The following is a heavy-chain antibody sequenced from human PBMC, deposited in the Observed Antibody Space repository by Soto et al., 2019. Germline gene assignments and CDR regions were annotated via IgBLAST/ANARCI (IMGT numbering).Heavy chain of an antibody. D-gene: IGHD1-7*01. Sequence: SETLSLTCTVSCGSIRSGGYYWSWIRQPPGKGLEWIGEINHSGSTNYNPSLKSRVTISVDTSKNQFSLKLSSVTAADTAVYYCARLITGTSRPPTFDYWGQGTLVTVSS. V-gene: IGHV4-34*01. CDR1: CGSIRSGGYY. CDR2: INHSGST. J-gene: IGHJ4*02. CDR3: ARLITGTSRPPTFDY.